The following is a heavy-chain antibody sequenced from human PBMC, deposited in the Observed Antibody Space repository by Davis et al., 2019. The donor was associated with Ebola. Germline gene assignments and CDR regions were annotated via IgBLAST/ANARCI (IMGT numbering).Heavy chain of an antibody. J-gene: IGHJ6*02. D-gene: IGHD6-6*01. CDR2: ISSSSSYI. CDR1: GFTFSSYS. Sequence: PGGSLRLSCAASGFTFSSYSMNWVRQAPGKGLEWVSSISSSSSYIYYADSVTGRFTISRDNAKNSLYLQMNSLRAEDTAVYYCARGVEQLVPGEDYYYYGMDVWGQGTTVTVSS. V-gene: IGHV3-21*01. CDR3: ARGVEQLVPGEDYYYYGMDV.